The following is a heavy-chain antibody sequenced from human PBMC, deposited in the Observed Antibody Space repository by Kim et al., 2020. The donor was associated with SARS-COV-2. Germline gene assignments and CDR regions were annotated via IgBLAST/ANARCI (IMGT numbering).Heavy chain of an antibody. Sequence: SQTLSLTCDISGDSVSSETAAWNWIRQSPSRGLEWLGRTYYRSKRFSDSADSLRSRITISTDRFKNQFSLQLSYVSPEDTGIYCCARAYGRVLDSWGQGTQVTVSS. J-gene: IGHJ4*02. CDR1: GDSVSSETAA. V-gene: IGHV6-1*01. D-gene: IGHD3-10*01. CDR3: ARAYGRVLDS. CDR2: TYYRSKRFS.